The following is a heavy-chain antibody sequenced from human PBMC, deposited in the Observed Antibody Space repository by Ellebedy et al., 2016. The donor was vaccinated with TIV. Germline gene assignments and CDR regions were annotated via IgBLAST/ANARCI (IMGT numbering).Heavy chain of an antibody. V-gene: IGHV1-18*01. J-gene: IGHJ6*02. CDR2: ISGYNGHT. CDR1: GYTFSSYG. Sequence: ASVKVSCKASGYTFSSYGISWVRQAPGQGLEWIGWISGYNGHTTYAQKFQDRLTVTRDTSTSTAYMELMSLRSDDTAIYYCARERSGRYFDWLLSYNLDVWGQGTTVTVYS. CDR3: ARERSGRYFDWLLSYNLDV. D-gene: IGHD3-9*01.